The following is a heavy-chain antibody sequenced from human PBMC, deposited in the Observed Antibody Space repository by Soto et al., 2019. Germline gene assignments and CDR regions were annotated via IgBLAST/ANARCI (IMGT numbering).Heavy chain of an antibody. V-gene: IGHV1-8*01. CDR1: GYTFTNYD. CDR3: ARWFEMLRSQYYYYAMDV. CDR2: MNANSGNT. Sequence: QVQLVQSGAEVKKPGASVKVSCKASGYTFTNYDINWVRQAPGQGLEWMGWMNANSGNTGYAQKFQGRVRMTWDTSISTAYMELRDLRSEDSAVYYCARWFEMLRSQYYYYAMDVWGQGTAVTVSS. J-gene: IGHJ6*02. D-gene: IGHD2-15*01.